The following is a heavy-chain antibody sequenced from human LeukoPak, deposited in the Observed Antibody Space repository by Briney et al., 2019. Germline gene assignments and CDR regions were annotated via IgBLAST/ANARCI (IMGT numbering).Heavy chain of an antibody. J-gene: IGHJ6*02. V-gene: IGHV4-61*01. CDR3: ARASITIFGVVITEYYYGMDV. Sequence: PSETLSLTCTVSGGSVSSGSYYWSWLRQPPGTGLEWIGYIYYSGSTNYNPSLKSRVTISVDTSKNQFSLKLSSVTAADTAVYYCARASITIFGVVITEYYYGMDVWGQGTTVTVSS. D-gene: IGHD3-3*01. CDR1: GGSVSSGSYY. CDR2: IYYSGST.